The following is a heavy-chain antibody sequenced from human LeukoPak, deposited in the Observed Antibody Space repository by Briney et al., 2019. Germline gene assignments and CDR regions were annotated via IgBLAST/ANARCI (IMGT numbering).Heavy chain of an antibody. J-gene: IGHJ4*02. D-gene: IGHD2-15*01. CDR2: IIPVLGIA. Sequence: GSSVKVSCKASGGTFSSYAISWVRQAPGQGLEWMGRIIPVLGIANYAQKFQGRVTITADKSTSTAYMELSSLRSEDTAVYYCASLVVVAAHSLDDYWGQGTLVTVSS. CDR3: ASLVVVAAHSLDDY. V-gene: IGHV1-69*04. CDR1: GGTFSSYA.